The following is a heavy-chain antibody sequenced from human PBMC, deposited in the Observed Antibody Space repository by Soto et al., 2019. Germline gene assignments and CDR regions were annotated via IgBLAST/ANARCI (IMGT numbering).Heavy chain of an antibody. CDR3: ARNESSNIYGMDV. J-gene: IGHJ6*02. CDR1: GFTFSSYS. CDR2: ISSSSLSI. D-gene: IGHD6-6*01. V-gene: IGHV3-21*01. Sequence: EVQLVESGGGLVKPGGSLRLSCAASGFTFSSYSMNWVRQAPGKGLEWVSSISSSSLSINYADSVKGRFSISRDNAQNSLHLQMNNLRAEDTAVCYCARNESSNIYGMDVWGQGTTVTVSS.